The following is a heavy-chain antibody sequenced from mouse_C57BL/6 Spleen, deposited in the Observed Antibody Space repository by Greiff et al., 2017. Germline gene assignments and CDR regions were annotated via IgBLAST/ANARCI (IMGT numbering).Heavy chain of an antibody. V-gene: IGHV5-16*01. CDR3: ARVRYGSSYYFDY. CDR1: GFTFSDYY. CDR2: INYDGSST. J-gene: IGHJ2*01. Sequence: EVKLVESEGGLVQPGSSMKLSCTASGFTFSDYYMAWVRQVPEKGLEWVANINYDGSSTYYLDSLNSRFIISRDNAKNILYLQMSSLKSEDTATYYCARVRYGSSYYFDYWGQGTTLTVAS. D-gene: IGHD1-1*01.